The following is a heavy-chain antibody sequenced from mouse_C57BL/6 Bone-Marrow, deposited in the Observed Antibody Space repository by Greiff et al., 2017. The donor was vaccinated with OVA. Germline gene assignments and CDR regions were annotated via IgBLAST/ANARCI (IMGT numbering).Heavy chain of an antibody. CDR2: ISYDGSN. V-gene: IGHV3-6*01. D-gene: IGHD2-14*01. J-gene: IGHJ3*01. CDR3: ARGKGVRRGAWFAY. Sequence: VQLKESGPGLVKPSQSLSLTCSVTGYSITSGYYWNWIRQFPGNKLEWMGYISYDGSNNYNPSLKNRISITRDTSKNQFFLKLNSVTTEDTATYYCARGKGVRRGAWFAYWGQGTLVTVSA. CDR1: GYSITSGYY.